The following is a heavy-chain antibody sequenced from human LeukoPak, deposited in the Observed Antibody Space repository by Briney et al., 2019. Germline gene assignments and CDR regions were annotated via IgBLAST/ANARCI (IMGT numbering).Heavy chain of an antibody. CDR2: ISGSSSYI. D-gene: IGHD2-15*01. Sequence: GGSLRLSCAASGFTFSSYAMSWVRQAPGKGLEWVSAISGSSSYIYYADSVKGRFTISRDNAKNSLYLQMNSLRAEDTAVYYCAREYCSGGSCYGSAFDIWGQGTMVTVSS. CDR3: AREYCSGGSCYGSAFDI. J-gene: IGHJ3*02. CDR1: GFTFSSYA. V-gene: IGHV3-21*01.